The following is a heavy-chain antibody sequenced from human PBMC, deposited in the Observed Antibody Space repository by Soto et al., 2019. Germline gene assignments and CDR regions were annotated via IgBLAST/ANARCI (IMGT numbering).Heavy chain of an antibody. CDR1: GGSISTGGYY. Sequence: QVQLQESGPGLVKPSQTLSLTCTVSGGSISTGGYYWNWIRQHPGKGLEWIGYFYYSGSTYYNPSLKRRVTTSVNTSKNQFSLKLSSVTAADTAVYYCARSVFPWGQGTLVTVSS. J-gene: IGHJ5*02. V-gene: IGHV4-31*03. CDR2: FYYSGST. CDR3: ARSVFP.